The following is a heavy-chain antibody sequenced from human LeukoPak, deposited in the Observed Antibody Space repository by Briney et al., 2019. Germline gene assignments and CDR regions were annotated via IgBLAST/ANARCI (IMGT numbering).Heavy chain of an antibody. Sequence: GESLKISCKGSGYIFTNYWIGWVRQMPGKGLEWMGIIYPADSNTRYSPSFQGQVTISADKSISTAYLQWSSLKASDTAMYYCAKIDRQYCSRSSCYALDYWGQGTQVTVSS. CDR2: IYPADSNT. V-gene: IGHV5-51*01. CDR1: GYIFTNYW. D-gene: IGHD2-2*01. J-gene: IGHJ4*02. CDR3: AKIDRQYCSRSSCYALDY.